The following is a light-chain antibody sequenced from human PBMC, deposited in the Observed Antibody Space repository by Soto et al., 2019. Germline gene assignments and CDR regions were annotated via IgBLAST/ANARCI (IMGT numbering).Light chain of an antibody. Sequence: SALTQPPSVSGSPGQSVTISCTGTSTDFVGYNRVSWYQQPPGTAPKLMIYEVSKRPSGVPDRFSGSKSGNTASLTISGLQAADEADYYCSSYGGSNIPLYVFGTGTKVTVL. CDR2: EVS. J-gene: IGLJ1*01. CDR3: SSYGGSNIPLYV. CDR1: STDFVGYNR. V-gene: IGLV2-18*02.